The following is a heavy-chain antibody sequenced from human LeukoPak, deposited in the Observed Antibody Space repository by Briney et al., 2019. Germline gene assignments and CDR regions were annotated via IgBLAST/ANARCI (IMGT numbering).Heavy chain of an antibody. Sequence: SETLSLTCTVSGTSITSYYWNWIRQAPGQGPEWIGYGHYSGNTKYNPPLKSRVTISVDTSKNQSSLRLSSVTAADTAVYFCAKWASDNRAFDLWGQGTLVTVSS. V-gene: IGHV4-59*08. CDR3: AKWASDNRAFDL. J-gene: IGHJ4*02. D-gene: IGHD2-8*01. CDR2: GHYSGNT. CDR1: GTSITSYY.